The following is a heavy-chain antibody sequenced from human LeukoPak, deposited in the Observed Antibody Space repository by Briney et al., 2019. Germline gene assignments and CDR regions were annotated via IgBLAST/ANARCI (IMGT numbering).Heavy chain of an antibody. CDR1: GFTFSSYE. Sequence: GGSLRLSCAASGFTFSSYEMNWVRQAPGKGLEWVSYISSSGSTIYYADSVKGRFTVSRDNAKNSLYLQMNSLRAEDTAVYYCARGEWSSSPFDYWGQGTLVTVSS. J-gene: IGHJ4*02. D-gene: IGHD6-6*01. V-gene: IGHV3-48*03. CDR2: ISSSGSTI. CDR3: ARGEWSSSPFDY.